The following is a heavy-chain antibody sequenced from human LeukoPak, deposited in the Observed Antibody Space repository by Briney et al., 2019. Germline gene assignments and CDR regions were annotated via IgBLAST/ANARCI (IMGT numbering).Heavy chain of an antibody. CDR1: GFTFSGYA. J-gene: IGHJ4*02. V-gene: IGHV3-23*01. CDR3: AKDVRYDSSGIFDY. CDR2: ISGSGGST. D-gene: IGHD3-22*01. Sequence: GGSLRLSXAASGFTFSGYAMSWVRQAPGKGLEWASSISGSGGSTHYADSVKGRFTISRDNSKNTLYLQTNSLRAEDTAVYFCAKDVRYDSSGIFDYWGQGTLVTVSS.